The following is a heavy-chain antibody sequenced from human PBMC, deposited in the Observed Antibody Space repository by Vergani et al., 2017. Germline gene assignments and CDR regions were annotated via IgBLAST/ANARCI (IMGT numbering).Heavy chain of an antibody. V-gene: IGHV1-2*02. CDR1: GYTFTGYY. Sequence: QVQLVQSGAEVKKPGASVKVSCKASGYTFTGYYMHWVRQAPGQGLEWMGWINPNSGGTNYAQKFQGRVTMTRDTSIRTAYMELSRLRSDDTAVYYCARDQAWELQDDDAFDIWGQGTMVTVSS. D-gene: IGHD1-26*01. CDR2: INPNSGGT. J-gene: IGHJ3*02. CDR3: ARDQAWELQDDDAFDI.